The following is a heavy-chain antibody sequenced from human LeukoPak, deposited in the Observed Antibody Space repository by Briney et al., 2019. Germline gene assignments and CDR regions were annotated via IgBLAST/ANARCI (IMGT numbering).Heavy chain of an antibody. D-gene: IGHD3-22*01. Sequence: PSETLSLTCSVSGGSISSYFWSWIRQPPGKGLEWIGYISYSGSTNYNPSLRSRVIISVDTSKNQFSLSLRSVTAADTAVYYCAREPHYDSSGYYHNWFDPWGQGTLVTVSS. CDR1: GGSISSYF. CDR3: AREPHYDSSGYYHNWFDP. J-gene: IGHJ5*02. CDR2: ISYSGST. V-gene: IGHV4-59*01.